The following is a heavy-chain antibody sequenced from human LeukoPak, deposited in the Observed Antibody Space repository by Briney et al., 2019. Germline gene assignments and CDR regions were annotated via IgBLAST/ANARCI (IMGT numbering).Heavy chain of an antibody. J-gene: IGHJ4*02. D-gene: IGHD3-10*01. Sequence: GGSLRLSCAASGFMFSSYAMAWVRQVPGKGLQWVSTITNTGISAYYADSVKGRFTISRDNSKNTLYLQMNSLRAEDTAVYYCAKTGLLLWFGEFDYWGQGTLVTVSS. V-gene: IGHV3-23*01. CDR1: GFMFSSYA. CDR3: AKTGLLLWFGEFDY. CDR2: ITNTGISA.